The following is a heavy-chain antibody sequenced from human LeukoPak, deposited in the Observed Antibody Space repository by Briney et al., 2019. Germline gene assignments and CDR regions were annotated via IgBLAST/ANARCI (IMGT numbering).Heavy chain of an antibody. CDR3: AKGTYSGSYGVDY. D-gene: IGHD1-26*01. Sequence: GGSLRLSCAASGFTFSSYWMHWVRHAPGKGLVWVSRINSDGSSTSYADSVKGRFTISRDNSKNTLYLQMNSLRAEDTAVYYCAKGTYSGSYGVDYWGQGTLVTASS. V-gene: IGHV3-74*01. CDR1: GFTFSSYW. CDR2: INSDGSST. J-gene: IGHJ4*02.